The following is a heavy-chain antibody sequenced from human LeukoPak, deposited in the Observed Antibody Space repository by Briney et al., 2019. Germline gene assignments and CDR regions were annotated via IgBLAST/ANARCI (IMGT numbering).Heavy chain of an antibody. D-gene: IGHD2-2*01. J-gene: IGHJ3*02. CDR3: ARVRETKYQLLTLPDAFDI. CDR2: IYTSGST. V-gene: IGHV4-61*02. Sequence: PSQTLSLTCTVSGGSISSGSYYWSWIRQPAGKGLEWIGRIYTSGSTNYNPSLKSRVTISVDTSKNQFSLKLSSVTAADTAVYYCARVRETKYQLLTLPDAFDIWGQGTMVTVSS. CDR1: GGSISSGSYY.